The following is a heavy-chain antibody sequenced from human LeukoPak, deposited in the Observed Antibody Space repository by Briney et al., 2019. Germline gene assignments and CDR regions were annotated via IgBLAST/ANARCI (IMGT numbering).Heavy chain of an antibody. CDR3: ARATYYYDSSGFGPFDY. V-gene: IGHV1-46*01. Sequence: ASVKVSCKASGYTFTGYYMHWVRQAPGQGLEWMGIINPSGGSTSYAQKFQGRVTMTRDTSTSTVYMELSSLRSEDTAVYYCARATYYYDSSGFGPFDYWGQGTLVTVSS. J-gene: IGHJ4*02. CDR2: INPSGGST. CDR1: GYTFTGYY. D-gene: IGHD3-22*01.